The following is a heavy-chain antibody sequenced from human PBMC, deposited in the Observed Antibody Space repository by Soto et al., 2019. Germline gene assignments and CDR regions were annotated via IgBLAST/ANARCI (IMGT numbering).Heavy chain of an antibody. CDR3: ARDVVTAVAGSVNWFDP. Sequence: QVQLVEAGGGVVQSGMSLTLSCAASGFSVRTYGMHWLCRAPGKGLEWVAFIWYDGTKKFYAKSVKGRSTISKDNSNNLLYLQMSGLRAEDTAVYYCARDVVTAVAGSVNWFDPWGQGTLVTVSS. D-gene: IGHD6-19*01. J-gene: IGHJ5*02. CDR1: GFSVRTYG. V-gene: IGHV3-33*01. CDR2: IWYDGTKK.